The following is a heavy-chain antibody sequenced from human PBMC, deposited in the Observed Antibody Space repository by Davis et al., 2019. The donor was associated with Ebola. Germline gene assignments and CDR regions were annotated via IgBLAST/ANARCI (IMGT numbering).Heavy chain of an antibody. Sequence: ASVKVSCKASGFILTNYAIHWVRQAPGQRLEWMGWVHGGNGNTKYSQKFQGRVTITRDTSASTAYMELSSLRSEDTAVYYCARNAEYGDYPYFFDYWGQGTLVTVSS. CDR3: ARNAEYGDYPYFFDY. J-gene: IGHJ4*02. V-gene: IGHV1-3*01. CDR2: VHGGNGNT. CDR1: GFILTNYA. D-gene: IGHD4-17*01.